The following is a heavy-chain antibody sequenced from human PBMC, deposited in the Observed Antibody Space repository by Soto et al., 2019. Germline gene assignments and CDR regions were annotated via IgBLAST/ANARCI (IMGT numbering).Heavy chain of an antibody. CDR2: INHSGST. D-gene: IGHD3-22*01. V-gene: IGHV4-34*01. CDR1: GGSFSGYY. Sequence: SETLSLTCAVYGGSFSGYYWTWVRQPPGKGLEWVGEINHSGSTNQSPSLKRRGTISVGTSKNKFSLKLRSVTAADAAVYYFLRGIRTTVVVQGAGLDKNYFDSWGQGTLVTSPQ. J-gene: IGHJ4*02. CDR3: LRGIRTTVVVQGAGLDKNYFDS.